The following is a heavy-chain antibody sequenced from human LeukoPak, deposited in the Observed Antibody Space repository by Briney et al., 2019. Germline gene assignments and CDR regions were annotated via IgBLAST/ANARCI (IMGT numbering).Heavy chain of an antibody. CDR2: ISSSSSYI. CDR3: ARAYSGYDWGTDY. D-gene: IGHD5-12*01. Sequence: GGSLRLSCAASGFTFSSYSMNWVRQAPGKGLEWVSSISSSSSYIYYADSVEGRFTISRDNAKNSLYLQMNSLRAEDTAVYYCARAYSGYDWGTDYWGQGTLVTVSS. CDR1: GFTFSSYS. J-gene: IGHJ4*02. V-gene: IGHV3-21*01.